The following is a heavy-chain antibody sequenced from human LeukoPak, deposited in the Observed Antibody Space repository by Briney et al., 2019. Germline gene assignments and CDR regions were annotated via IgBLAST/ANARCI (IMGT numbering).Heavy chain of an antibody. Sequence: GGSLRLSCAASGFTFSSYAMSWVRQAPGKGLEWVSAISGSGGSTYYADSVRGRFTISRDNSKNTLYLQMNSLRAEDTTVYYCAKLTHYYYDSSGDYGYWGQGTLVTVSS. CDR2: ISGSGGST. CDR3: AKLTHYYYDSSGDYGY. D-gene: IGHD3-22*01. V-gene: IGHV3-23*01. J-gene: IGHJ4*02. CDR1: GFTFSSYA.